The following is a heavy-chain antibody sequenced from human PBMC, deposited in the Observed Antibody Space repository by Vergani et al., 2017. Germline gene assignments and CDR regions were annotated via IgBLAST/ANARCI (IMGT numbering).Heavy chain of an antibody. Sequence: QVQLQESGPGVVKPSQTLSLTCAVSGGSISSGDHCWTWIRQRPGKGLEGIGYIFYSGTTCDNPSRRSRLTIAVDTAQNQFSLKLRSVTAADTAVYYCARGDTQGPSTSHCYYMDVWGKGTTVVVSS. D-gene: IGHD2-21*01. CDR2: IFYSGTT. V-gene: IGHV4-31*11. CDR1: GGSISSGDHC. CDR3: ARGDTQGPSTSHCYYMDV. J-gene: IGHJ6*03.